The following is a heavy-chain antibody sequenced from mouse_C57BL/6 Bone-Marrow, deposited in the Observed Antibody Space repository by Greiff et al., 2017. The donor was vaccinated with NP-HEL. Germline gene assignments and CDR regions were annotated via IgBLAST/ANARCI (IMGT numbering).Heavy chain of an antibody. CDR1: GYTFTSYG. Sequence: QVQLQQPGAELVKPGASVKLSCKASGYTFTSYGISWVKQRTGQGLEWIGEIYPRSGNTYYNEKFKGKATLTADKSSSTAYMELRSLTSEDSAVYFCARGRATVAMDYWGQGTSVTVSS. V-gene: IGHV1-81*01. CDR2: IYPRSGNT. J-gene: IGHJ4*01. D-gene: IGHD1-1*01. CDR3: ARGRATVAMDY.